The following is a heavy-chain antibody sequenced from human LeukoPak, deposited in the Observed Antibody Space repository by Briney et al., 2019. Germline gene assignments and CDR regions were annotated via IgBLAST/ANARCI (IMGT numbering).Heavy chain of an antibody. V-gene: IGHV1-46*01. CDR3: ARDPAAAAYYYMDV. CDR1: GYTFMSYG. J-gene: IGHJ6*03. D-gene: IGHD6-13*01. Sequence: GASVKVSCKASGYTFMSYGIHWVRQAPGQGLEWMGIINPSGGSTSYAQKFQGRVTMTRDMSTSTVYMELSSLRSEDTAVYYCARDPAAAAYYYMDVWGKGTTVTVSS. CDR2: INPSGGST.